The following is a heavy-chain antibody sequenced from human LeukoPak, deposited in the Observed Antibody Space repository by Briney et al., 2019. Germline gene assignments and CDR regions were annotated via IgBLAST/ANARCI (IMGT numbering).Heavy chain of an antibody. V-gene: IGHV3-7*03. D-gene: IGHD2-15*01. CDR1: GFTFSSYW. J-gene: IGHJ4*02. CDR3: AKDRVVVVAATSLLEN. Sequence: GGSLRLSCAASGFTFSSYWMSWVRQAPGKGLEWVANIKQDGSEKYYVGSVKGRFTISRDNAKNSLNLQMNSLRAEDTAVYYCAKDRVVVVAATSLLENWGQGSLITVSS. CDR2: IKQDGSEK.